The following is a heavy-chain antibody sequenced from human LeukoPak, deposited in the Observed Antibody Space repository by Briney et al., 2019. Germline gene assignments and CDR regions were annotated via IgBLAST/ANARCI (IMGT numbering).Heavy chain of an antibody. V-gene: IGHV3-7*01. D-gene: IGHD3-9*01. CDR2: IKQEGSRS. CDR1: VFTFIRFG. Sequence: GGSLRLSCAASVFTFIRFGRPGVGQPPGRGRDGVANIKQEGSRSHYLDSVEGRFIISRDNTKSSLYLHINSLRVKDTAVYFCARDLSSSILTTYYDVFDMWGQGTTVTVSS. J-gene: IGHJ3*02. CDR3: ARDLSSSILTTYYDVFDM.